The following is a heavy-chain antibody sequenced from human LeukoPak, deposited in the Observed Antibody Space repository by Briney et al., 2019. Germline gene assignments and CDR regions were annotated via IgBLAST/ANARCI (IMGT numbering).Heavy chain of an antibody. CDR3: AKSHITRYPLQYYFDL. D-gene: IGHD2-21*01. CDR1: GFTFSSYA. V-gene: IGHV3-23*01. Sequence: GGSLRLSCAASGFTFSSYAMSWVRQAPGKGLEWVSAISDSGVSTYYADSVKGRFTIARDNSRTTLYLQLNSLRADDTAVYYCAKSHITRYPLQYYFDLWGQGAQVIVSS. CDR2: ISDSGVST. J-gene: IGHJ4*02.